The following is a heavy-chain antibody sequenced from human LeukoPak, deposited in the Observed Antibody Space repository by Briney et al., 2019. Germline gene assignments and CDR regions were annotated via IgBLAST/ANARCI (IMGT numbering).Heavy chain of an antibody. J-gene: IGHJ3*02. Sequence: GRSLRLSCAASGFTFSSYGMHWVRQAPGKGLEWVSSISSSSSYIYYADSVKGRFTISRDNAKNSLYLQMNSLRAEDTAVYYCARDHPDDAFDIWGQGTMVTVSS. CDR1: GFTFSSYG. V-gene: IGHV3-21*01. CDR2: ISSSSSYI. CDR3: ARDHPDDAFDI.